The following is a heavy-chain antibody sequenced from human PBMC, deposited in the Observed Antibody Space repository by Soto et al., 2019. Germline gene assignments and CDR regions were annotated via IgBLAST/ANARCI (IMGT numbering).Heavy chain of an antibody. D-gene: IGHD6-13*01. J-gene: IGHJ4*02. CDR3: ARASIAAAGYYFDY. CDR1: GFTVSTNY. Sequence: EVQLVESGGGLIQPGGSLRLSCAASGFTVSTNYMSWVRQAPGKGLEWVSVIYSGGSTYYADSVKGRFTISRDNSKNTLYLQMNSLRAEDTAVYYCARASIAAAGYYFDYCGQGTLVTVSS. V-gene: IGHV3-53*01. CDR2: IYSGGST.